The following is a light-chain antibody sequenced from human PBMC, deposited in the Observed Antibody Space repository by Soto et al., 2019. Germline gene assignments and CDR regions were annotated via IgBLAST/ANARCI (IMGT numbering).Light chain of an antibody. J-gene: IGLJ3*02. CDR1: SSDVGGYNY. V-gene: IGLV2-8*01. Sequence: QPVLTQPPSASGSPGQSVTISCTGTSSDVGGYNYVSWYQQYPGKAPKIMIYEVGERPSGVPVRFSGSKSGNTASLTVSGLQAEDEADYYCSSYAGTNNLVFGGGTKLTVL. CDR3: SSYAGTNNLV. CDR2: EVG.